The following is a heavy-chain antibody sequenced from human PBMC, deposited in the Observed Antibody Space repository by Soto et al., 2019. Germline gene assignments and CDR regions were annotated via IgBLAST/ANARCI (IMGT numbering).Heavy chain of an antibody. CDR1: GGSISSYY. V-gene: IGHV4-4*07. CDR2: IYASGST. Sequence: QVPLQESGPGLVKPSETLSLTCTVPGGSISSYYWSWIRQPAGKGLEWIGRIYASGSTNYNPSLKSRVTMSVDTSKNQISLKLTSVTAADTAVYYCVRGEGYCPSTSCRFSSHFYYYGLDVWGQGTTVTVSS. CDR3: VRGEGYCPSTSCRFSSHFYYYGLDV. J-gene: IGHJ6*02. D-gene: IGHD2-2*01.